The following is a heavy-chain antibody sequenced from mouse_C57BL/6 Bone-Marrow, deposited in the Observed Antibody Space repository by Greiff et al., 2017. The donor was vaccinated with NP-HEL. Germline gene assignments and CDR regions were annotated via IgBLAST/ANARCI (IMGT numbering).Heavy chain of an antibody. CDR1: GFNIKNNY. J-gene: IGHJ4*01. CDR2: IDPGNGNT. D-gene: IGHD4-1*01. V-gene: IGHV14-3*01. CDR3: ARRPPSWADYAMDY. Sequence: VQLKESVAELVRPGASVKLSCTASGFNIKNNYMHWVKQRPEQGLEWIGRIDPGNGNTKYAAKFQGKATITADTTSKTAYLHFSSLTSEDTAIDYYARRPPSWADYAMDYWGQGTSVTVSS.